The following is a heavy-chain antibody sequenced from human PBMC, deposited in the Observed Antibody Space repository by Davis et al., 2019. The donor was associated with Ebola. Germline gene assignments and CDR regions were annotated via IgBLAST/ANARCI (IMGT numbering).Heavy chain of an antibody. D-gene: IGHD1-1*01. V-gene: IGHV1-2*06. CDR3: ARAQFPTTRDH. CDR2: INPNSGGP. J-gene: IGHJ4*02. Sequence: ASVKVSCKASGGTFSSYAISWVRQAPGQGLEWMGRINPNSGGPNYAQKFQGRVTMTRDTSISSAYMELSRLGSDDTAVYYCARAQFPTTRDHWGQGTLVTVSS. CDR1: GGTFSSYA.